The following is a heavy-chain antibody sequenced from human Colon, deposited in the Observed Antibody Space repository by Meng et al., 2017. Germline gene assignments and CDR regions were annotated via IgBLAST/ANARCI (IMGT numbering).Heavy chain of an antibody. Sequence: QVQLQESGPGLVKPSQTLSLTCTVSGGSIDRGDFYWGWLRQSPGKGLEWIGYIYHSGDTYYNPSLKSRITISMDMSQNQFSLKVHSVTAADTAMYYCATKERRDGANWDNWGQGILVTVSS. CDR1: GGSIDRGDFY. D-gene: IGHD5-24*01. J-gene: IGHJ4*02. CDR3: ATKERRDGANWDN. CDR2: IYHSGDT. V-gene: IGHV4-30-4*01.